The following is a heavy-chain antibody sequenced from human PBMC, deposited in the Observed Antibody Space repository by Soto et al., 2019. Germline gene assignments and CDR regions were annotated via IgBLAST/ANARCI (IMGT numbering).Heavy chain of an antibody. Sequence: QVQLVESGGGLVKPGGSLRLSCAASGFTFSDYYMSWIRQAPGKGLEWVSYISSSSSYTNYADSVKGRFTISRDNAKNSLYLQMNSLRAEDTAVYYCARDHFKVLDYYDSSGYSGGERGYGMDVWGQGTTVTVSS. V-gene: IGHV3-11*06. CDR1: GFTFSDYY. CDR2: ISSSSSYT. J-gene: IGHJ6*02. CDR3: ARDHFKVLDYYDSSGYSGGERGYGMDV. D-gene: IGHD3-22*01.